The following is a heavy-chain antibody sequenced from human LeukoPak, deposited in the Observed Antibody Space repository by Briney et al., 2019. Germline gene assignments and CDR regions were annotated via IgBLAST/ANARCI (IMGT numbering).Heavy chain of an antibody. J-gene: IGHJ3*02. V-gene: IGHV4-4*07. D-gene: IGHD3-10*01. CDR3: ARDRGPPNDAFDI. Sequence: PSETLSLTCTVSGDFISNSYWSWLRQPAGKGLEWIGRIYTSGTTNYNPSLKSRVTMSVDTSKNQFSLKLSSVTAADTAVYYCARDRGPPNDAFDIWGQGTMVTVSS. CDR2: IYTSGTT. CDR1: GDFISNSY.